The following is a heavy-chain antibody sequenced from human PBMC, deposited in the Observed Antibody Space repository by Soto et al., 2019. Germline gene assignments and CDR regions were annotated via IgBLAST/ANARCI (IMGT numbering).Heavy chain of an antibody. CDR3: ARDHSSSWYRHDFDI. D-gene: IGHD6-13*01. CDR2: ISAYNVNT. V-gene: IGHV1-18*01. CDR1: GYTFTSYG. J-gene: IGHJ3*02. Sequence: QVQLVQSGAEVKKPGASVKVSCKASGYTFTSYGISWVRQAPGQGFEWMGWISAYNVNTNYAQNLKGRVTMTPDTSTSTAYMELRSLRSDDTAVYYCARDHSSSWYRHDFDIWGQGTMVTVSS.